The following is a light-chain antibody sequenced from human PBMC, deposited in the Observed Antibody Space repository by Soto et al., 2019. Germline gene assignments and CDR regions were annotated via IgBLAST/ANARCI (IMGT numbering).Light chain of an antibody. CDR1: SSDVGYYDY. CDR3: SSYAGSNNFV. V-gene: IGLV2-8*01. CDR2: EVT. J-gene: IGLJ1*01. Sequence: QSALTQPPSASGFPGQSVTISCTGTSSDVGYYDYVSWYQQHPGKAPKLVIYEVTKRPSGVPDRVSAPKSGNTASLTVSGLRAEDEADYYCSSYAGSNNFVFGSGTKLTVL.